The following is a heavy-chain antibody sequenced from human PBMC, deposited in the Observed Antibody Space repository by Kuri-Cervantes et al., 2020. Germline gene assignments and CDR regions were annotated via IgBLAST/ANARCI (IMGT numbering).Heavy chain of an antibody. J-gene: IGHJ4*02. Sequence: SVKVSCKASGYTFSSYYMHWVRQAPGQGLEWMGGIIPIFGTANYAQKFQGRVTITADESTSTAYMELSSLRSEDTAVYYSASRYDSSGYYYGWYFDYWGQGTLVTVSS. CDR2: IIPIFGTA. CDR3: ASRYDSSGYYYGWYFDY. V-gene: IGHV1-69*13. CDR1: GYTFSSYY. D-gene: IGHD3-22*01.